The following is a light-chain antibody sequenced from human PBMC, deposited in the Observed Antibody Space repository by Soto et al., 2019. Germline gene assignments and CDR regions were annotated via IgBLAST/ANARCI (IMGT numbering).Light chain of an antibody. V-gene: IGKV1-39*01. CDR2: AAS. J-gene: IGKJ1*01. Sequence: DIQMTQSPSSLSASVGDRVTITCRASQSISSYLNWYQQKPGKAPKLLIYAASSLQSGVLSRFSGSGSGTDFTLTISSLQPEDFATYYCQQSYSTPRTFGQGTTVEIK. CDR1: QSISSY. CDR3: QQSYSTPRT.